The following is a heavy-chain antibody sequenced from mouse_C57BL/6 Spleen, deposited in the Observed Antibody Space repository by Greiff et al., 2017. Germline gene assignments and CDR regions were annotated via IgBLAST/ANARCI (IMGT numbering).Heavy chain of an antibody. D-gene: IGHD3-2*02. V-gene: IGHV1-69*01. Sequence: VQLQQPGAELVMPGASVKLSCKASGYTFTSSWMHWVKPRPGQGLEWIGEIDPSDSYTNYNQKFKGKSTLTVDKSSSTAYMQRSSLTSGDSAVYYCARNSGLYAMDNRGEGASVSESS. CDR3: ARNSGLYAMDN. CDR1: GYTFTSSW. J-gene: IGHJ4*01. CDR2: IDPSDSYT.